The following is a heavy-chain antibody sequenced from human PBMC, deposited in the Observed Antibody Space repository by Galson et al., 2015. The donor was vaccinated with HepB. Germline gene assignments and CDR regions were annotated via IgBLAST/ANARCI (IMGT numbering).Heavy chain of an antibody. CDR1: GGSISSGGYY. D-gene: IGHD3-3*01. Sequence: TLSLTCTVSGGSISSGGYYWSWIRQHPGKGLEWIGYIYYSGSTYYNPSLKSRVTISVDTSKNQFSLKLSSVTAADTAVYYCARQVPDKDLWGNWFDPWGQGTLVTVSS. V-gene: IGHV4-31*03. CDR3: ARQVPDKDLWGNWFDP. CDR2: IYYSGST. J-gene: IGHJ5*02.